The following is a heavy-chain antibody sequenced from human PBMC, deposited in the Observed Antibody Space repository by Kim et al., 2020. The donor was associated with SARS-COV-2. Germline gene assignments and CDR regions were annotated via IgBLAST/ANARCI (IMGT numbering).Heavy chain of an antibody. CDR2: ISGYGDKT. D-gene: IGHD2-2*01. CDR1: EFTLRNYA. J-gene: IGHJ1*01. Sequence: GGSLRLSCAASEFTLRNYAMSWVRQAPGKGLNWVATISGYGDKTYYADSVKGRFTISRDNSHLSLHLTDLRVGASDFYYCAKDALLCSSTTCHPHYF. V-gene: IGHV3-23*01. CDR3: AKDALLCSSTTCHPHYF.